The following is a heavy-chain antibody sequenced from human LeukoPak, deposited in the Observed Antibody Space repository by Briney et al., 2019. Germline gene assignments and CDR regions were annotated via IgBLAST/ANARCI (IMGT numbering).Heavy chain of an antibody. V-gene: IGHV4-39*01. CDR3: ARHRMVQWPRDWFDP. Sequence: SETLSLTCTASGGSISSSSYYWGWIRQPPGKGLEWIGSIYYSGSTYYNPSLKSRVTISVDTSKNQFSLKLSSVTAADTAVYYCARHRMVQWPRDWFDPWGQGTLVTVSS. CDR1: GGSISSSSYY. J-gene: IGHJ5*02. D-gene: IGHD6-19*01. CDR2: IYYSGST.